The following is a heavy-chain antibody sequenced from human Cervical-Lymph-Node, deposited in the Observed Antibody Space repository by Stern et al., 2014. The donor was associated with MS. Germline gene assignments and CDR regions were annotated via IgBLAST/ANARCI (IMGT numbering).Heavy chain of an antibody. V-gene: IGHV1-2*02. CDR2: ISTDTGGA. J-gene: IGHJ4*02. Sequence: QMQLVQSGAEVKKPGASVKVSCKASGYSFTAYFIHWVRQAPGQGLEWMGWISTDTGGANYAQKFQGRVTMTTDTSISTTYMELSRLRSDDTAVYYCARDRGSHSDYWGQGTLVTVSS. CDR1: GYSFTAYF. CDR3: ARDRGSHSDY. D-gene: IGHD1-26*01.